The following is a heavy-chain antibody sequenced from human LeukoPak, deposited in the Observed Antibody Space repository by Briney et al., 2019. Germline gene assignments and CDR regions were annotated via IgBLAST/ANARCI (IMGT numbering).Heavy chain of an antibody. V-gene: IGHV3-30-3*01. D-gene: IGHD3-10*02. CDR2: VLGDGRNR. CDR1: GFTFNSYA. J-gene: IGHJ4*02. Sequence: GGSLRLSCVASGFTFNSYAMHWVRQVPGKGLEWVAIVLGDGRNRYYADSVQGRFTISRDNSKNTLYLQMNSLTTEDTAVYYCARDVRGVMSPAVYFDYWGRGTLVTVSS. CDR3: ARDVRGVMSPAVYFDY.